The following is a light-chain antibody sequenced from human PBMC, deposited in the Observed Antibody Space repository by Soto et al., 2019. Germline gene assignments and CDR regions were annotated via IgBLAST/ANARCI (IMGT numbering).Light chain of an antibody. CDR1: PGISSY. Sequence: AIRMTQSPSSFSASTGDRVTITCRASPGISSYLAWYQQKPGKAPKLLIYAASTLQSGVPSRFSDSGSGTDFTLTISCLQSEDFATYYCQQYYSYPPTFGQGTTVDIK. CDR2: AAS. CDR3: QQYYSYPPT. V-gene: IGKV1-8*01. J-gene: IGKJ1*01.